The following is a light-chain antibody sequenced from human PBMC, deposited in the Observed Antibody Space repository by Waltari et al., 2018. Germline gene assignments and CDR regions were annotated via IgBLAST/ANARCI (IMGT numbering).Light chain of an antibody. CDR1: HTLNTW. CDR2: KTS. J-gene: IGKJ2*01. Sequence: DIEMTQSPSFLSASVGDRVTITCRASHTLNTWLAWYQQKPGKPPRVLIYKTSTLETGVPSRFSGSASGTEFTLTISSLQPDDSATYYCQQYNSYSTVGQGTKLEIK. V-gene: IGKV1-5*03. CDR3: QQYNSYST.